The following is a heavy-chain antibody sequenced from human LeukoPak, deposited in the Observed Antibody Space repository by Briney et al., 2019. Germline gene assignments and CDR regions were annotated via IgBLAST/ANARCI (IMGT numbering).Heavy chain of an antibody. CDR1: GASISNDAYH. J-gene: IGHJ4*02. Sequence: SETLSLTCTVSGASISNDAYHWGWIRQPPGKGLEWIGSINYSGGTHYNPSLKSRVTISADKSKNQSSLKLSSVTAADTAVYYCARQDDILTGYYWGQGILVTVSS. D-gene: IGHD3-9*01. CDR2: INYSGGT. CDR3: ARQDDILTGYY. V-gene: IGHV4-39*01.